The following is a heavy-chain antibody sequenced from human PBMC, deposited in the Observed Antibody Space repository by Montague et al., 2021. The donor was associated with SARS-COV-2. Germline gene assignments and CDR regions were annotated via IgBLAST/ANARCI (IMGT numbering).Heavy chain of an antibody. CDR3: ARHPQRTSVLNGAGGIGRGCGGFEE. Sequence: SETLSLTCTVSGDSISNNRYYWDWIRQAPGKGLECLGTIFHTGSAYYNPSLNGRVSMSVDTSKGPFSRRITTVTAADTADYYCARHPQRTSVLNGAGGIGRGCGGFEEWGRGTLVTVSS. CDR1: GDSISNNRYY. V-gene: IGHV4-39*01. CDR2: IFHTGSA. D-gene: IGHD5-12*01. J-gene: IGHJ4*01.